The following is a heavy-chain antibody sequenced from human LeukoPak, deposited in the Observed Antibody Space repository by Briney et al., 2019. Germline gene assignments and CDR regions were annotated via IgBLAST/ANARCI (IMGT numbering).Heavy chain of an antibody. CDR1: GGSISSYY. J-gene: IGHJ4*02. V-gene: IGHV4-4*08. CDR2: IYNSGST. D-gene: IGHD1-26*01. CDR3: ARYSQGGWISDGGLFDY. Sequence: PSETLSLTCTVSGGSISSYYWSWIRQPPGKGLKWIGYIYNSGSTNYTPSLKSRVTISVDTSKNQFSLKPSSVTGADTAVYYCARYSQGGWISDGGLFDYWGQGTLVTVSS.